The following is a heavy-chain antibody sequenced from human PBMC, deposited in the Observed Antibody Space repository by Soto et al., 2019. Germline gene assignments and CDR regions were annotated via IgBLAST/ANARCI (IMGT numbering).Heavy chain of an antibody. CDR1: GYSFSNYW. V-gene: IGHV5-51*01. CDR2: IYPGDSDT. D-gene: IGHD6-13*01. CDR3: ARHHGSPGSYFGMDV. Sequence: GEPLKISCTSSGYSFSNYWINWVRQMPGKGLEWMGIIYPGDSDTRYSPSFQGQVTISVDKSINTAYLQWRGLKASDTAVYYCARHHGSPGSYFGMDVWGRGTTVTVSS. J-gene: IGHJ6*02.